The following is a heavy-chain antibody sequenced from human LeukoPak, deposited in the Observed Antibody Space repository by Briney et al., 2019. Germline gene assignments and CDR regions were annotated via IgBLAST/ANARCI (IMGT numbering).Heavy chain of an antibody. CDR3: ARDASYYYDSSGTRD. D-gene: IGHD3-22*01. CDR2: ISSSGSTI. CDR1: GFTFSDYY. J-gene: IGHJ4*02. V-gene: IGHV3-11*01. Sequence: GGSLRLSCAASGFTFSDYYMSWIRQAPGKGLEWVSYISSSGSTIYYADSVKGRFTISRDNAKNSLYLQMNSLRAEDTAVYYCARDASYYYDSSGTRDWGQGTLVTVSS.